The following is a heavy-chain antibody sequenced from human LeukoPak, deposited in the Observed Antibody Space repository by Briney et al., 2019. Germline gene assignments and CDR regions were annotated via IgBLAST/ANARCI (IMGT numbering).Heavy chain of an antibody. CDR1: GFTFSSYS. J-gene: IGHJ6*03. Sequence: GGSLRLSCAASGFTFSSYSMNWVRQAPGKGLEWVSSISSSSSYIYYADSVKGRFTISRDNAKNSLYLQMSSLRAEDTALYYCAREGWEVGAINVYYYYMDVWGKGTTVTVSS. CDR2: ISSSSSYI. CDR3: AREGWEVGAINVYYYYMDV. D-gene: IGHD1-26*01. V-gene: IGHV3-21*01.